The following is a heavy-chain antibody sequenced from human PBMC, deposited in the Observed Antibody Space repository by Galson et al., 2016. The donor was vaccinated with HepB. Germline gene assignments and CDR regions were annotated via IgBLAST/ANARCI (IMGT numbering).Heavy chain of an antibody. CDR1: GYIFINYY. CDR3: ARRDTGYSWIINLWCHRSQVRFSLTRAKSTITLCWGLSSLRSEDTAVYYCARRAAGSYWYIEL. CDR2: IDPSGGRP. V-gene: IGHV1-46*01. Sequence: SVKVSCKASGYIFINYYLHWVRQAPGQGLEWMGTIDPSGGRPTYAQKSQGRVSMTRDTSPSTIYMELSSLRSEETAVHHCARRDTGYSWIINLWCHRSQVRFSLTRAKSTITLCWGLSSLRSEDTAVYYCARRAAGSYWYIELWGRGTLVTVSS. J-gene: IGHJ2*01. D-gene: IGHD3-22*01.